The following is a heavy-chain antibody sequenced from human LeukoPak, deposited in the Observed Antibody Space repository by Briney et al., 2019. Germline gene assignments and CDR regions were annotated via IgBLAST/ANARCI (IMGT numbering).Heavy chain of an antibody. J-gene: IGHJ4*02. Sequence: SETLSLTCTVSGGSISSYYWSWIRQPPGKGLEWIGYIYYSGSTNYNPSLKSRVTISVDTSKNQFSLKLSSVTAADTAVYYCARDSSDFWSGFDYWGQGTLVTVSS. D-gene: IGHD3-3*01. CDR3: ARDSSDFWSGFDY. CDR2: IYYSGST. V-gene: IGHV4-59*12. CDR1: GGSISSYY.